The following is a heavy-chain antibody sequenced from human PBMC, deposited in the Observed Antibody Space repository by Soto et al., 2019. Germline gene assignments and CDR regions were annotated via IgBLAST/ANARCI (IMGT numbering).Heavy chain of an antibody. CDR2: IDWDDDK. V-gene: IGHV2-70*01. D-gene: IGHD4-17*01. Sequence: SGLTLVSPTQTLTLNCSFSGFSLSTSGMCVSWIRQPPGKALEWLALIDWDDDKYYSTSLKTRLTISKDTSKNQVVLTMTNMDPVDTATYYCARTPDYGDYVDYWGQGTLVTVSS. CDR3: ARTPDYGDYVDY. CDR1: GFSLSTSGMC. J-gene: IGHJ4*02.